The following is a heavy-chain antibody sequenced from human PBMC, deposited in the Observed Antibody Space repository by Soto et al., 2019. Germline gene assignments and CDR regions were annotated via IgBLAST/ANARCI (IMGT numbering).Heavy chain of an antibody. J-gene: IGHJ6*02. CDR2: MNPNSGNT. V-gene: IGHV1-8*01. CDR1: GYTFTSYD. Sequence: ASVKVSCKASGYTFTSYDINCVRQATGQGLEWMGWMNPNSGNTGYAQKFQGRVTMTRNTSISTAYMELSSLRSEDTAVYYCARDQLLRYYYYGMDVWGQGTTVTVSS. CDR3: ARDQLLRYYYYGMDV. D-gene: IGHD2-2*01.